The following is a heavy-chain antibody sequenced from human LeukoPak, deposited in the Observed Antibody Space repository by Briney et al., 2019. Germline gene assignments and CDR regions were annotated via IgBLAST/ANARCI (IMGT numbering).Heavy chain of an antibody. D-gene: IGHD2-2*01. CDR3: ARHSVVPAAMICYYYYIDV. CDR2: INHSGCT. CDR1: GRFYSGYY. J-gene: IGHJ6*03. Sequence: SETESLICAVYGRFYSGYYWRWTRQPPGKGLEWLGEINHSGCTNYNPPLKSRVTLLVEKSKDHSSPEHSSVETADHAVYYCARHSVVPAAMICYYYYIDVWGKGPTVTISS. V-gene: IGHV4-34*01.